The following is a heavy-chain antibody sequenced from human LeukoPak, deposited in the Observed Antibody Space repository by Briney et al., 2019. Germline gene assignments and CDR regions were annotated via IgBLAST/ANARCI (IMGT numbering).Heavy chain of an antibody. V-gene: IGHV3-23*01. CDR3: AKELAGGVVLVYFDY. CDR2: ISASGGST. D-gene: IGHD2-15*01. J-gene: IGHJ4*02. Sequence: PGGSLRLSYAASGFAFSSYAMSWVRQAPGKGLEWVSAISASGGSTYYADSVKGRFTISRDNSKNTLYLQMNSLRAEDTAVYYCAKELAGGVVLVYFDYWGQGTLVTVSS. CDR1: GFAFSSYA.